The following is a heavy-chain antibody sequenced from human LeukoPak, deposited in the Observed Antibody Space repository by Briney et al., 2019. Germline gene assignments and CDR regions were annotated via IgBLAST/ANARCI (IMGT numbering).Heavy chain of an antibody. CDR2: ISGSGDST. J-gene: IGHJ4*02. CDR1: GFTFSRNG. V-gene: IGHV3-23*01. Sequence: GGPLRLSCATSGFTFSRNGMTWVRQAPGKGLEWVSAISGSGDSTYYADSVKGRFTISRDNSKNTLYLQMNSLRAEDTAVYYCARRSGIAAAGAFGYWGQGTLVTVSS. D-gene: IGHD6-25*01. CDR3: ARRSGIAAAGAFGY.